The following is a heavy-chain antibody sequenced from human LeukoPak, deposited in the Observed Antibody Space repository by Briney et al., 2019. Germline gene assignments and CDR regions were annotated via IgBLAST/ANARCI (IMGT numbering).Heavy chain of an antibody. Sequence: PSETQSLMRTVSGGSISSYYWSWIRQPPGKGLEWIGYIYYSGSTNYNPSLKSRVNISVDTSKNQFSLKLSSVTAADTAVYYCARDGRGIVGATRKSQYFYYGTDVWGQGTTVTVSS. CDR1: GGSISSYY. CDR2: IYYSGST. J-gene: IGHJ6*02. V-gene: IGHV4-59*01. CDR3: ARDGRGIVGATRKSQYFYYGTDV. D-gene: IGHD1-26*01.